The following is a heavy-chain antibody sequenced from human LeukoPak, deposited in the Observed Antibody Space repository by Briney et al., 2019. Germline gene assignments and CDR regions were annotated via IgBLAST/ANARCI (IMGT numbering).Heavy chain of an antibody. D-gene: IGHD2-2*01. V-gene: IGHV1-3*01. Sequence: VASVKVSCKASGYTFTSYAMHWVRQAPGQRLEWMGWINAGNGNTKYSQKFQGRVTITRDTSASTAYMELSSLRSEDTAVYYCASLPQRYCSSTSCYNGWFDPWGQGTLVTVSS. CDR2: INAGNGNT. CDR1: GYTFTSYA. CDR3: ASLPQRYCSSTSCYNGWFDP. J-gene: IGHJ5*02.